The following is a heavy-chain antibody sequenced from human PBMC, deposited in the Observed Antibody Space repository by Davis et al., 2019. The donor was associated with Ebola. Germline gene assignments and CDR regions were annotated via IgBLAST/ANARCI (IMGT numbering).Heavy chain of an antibody. CDR1: GYTFTSYG. Sequence: AASVKVSCKASGYTFTSYGISWVRQAPGQGLEWMGWISAYNGNTNYAQKLQGRVTMTTDTSTSTAYMELRSLRSDDTAVYYCATPVIAAAGTFDYYYYGMDVWGQGTTVTVSS. CDR2: ISAYNGNT. D-gene: IGHD6-13*01. V-gene: IGHV1-18*01. CDR3: ATPVIAAAGTFDYYYYGMDV. J-gene: IGHJ6*02.